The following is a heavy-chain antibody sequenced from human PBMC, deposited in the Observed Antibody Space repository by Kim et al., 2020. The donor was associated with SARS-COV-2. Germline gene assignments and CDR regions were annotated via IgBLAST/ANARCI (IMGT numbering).Heavy chain of an antibody. J-gene: IGHJ4*02. Sequence: GESLKISCKGSGYSFTSYWIGWVRQMPGKGLEWMGIIYPGDSDTRYSPSFQGQVTISADKSISTAYLQWSSLKASDTAVYYCATSGFRVRRYSSHVFDYWGQGTLVTVSS. V-gene: IGHV5-51*01. CDR3: ATSGFRVRRYSSHVFDY. CDR1: GYSFTSYW. CDR2: IYPGDSDT. D-gene: IGHD6-13*01.